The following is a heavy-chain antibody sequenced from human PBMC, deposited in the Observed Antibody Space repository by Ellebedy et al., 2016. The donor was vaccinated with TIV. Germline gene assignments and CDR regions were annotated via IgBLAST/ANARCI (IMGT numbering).Heavy chain of an antibody. Sequence: GGSLRLSCAASGFTFGNYAMTWVRQAPGKGPEWVSTFSGYGFSAYYADSVKGRFTISKDNSKNTLYLQMNSLRAEDTAVYYCAKDLSWGEENDMDVWGQGTTVTVSS. CDR1: GFTFGNYA. J-gene: IGHJ6*02. CDR2: FSGYGFSA. D-gene: IGHD3-16*01. V-gene: IGHV3-23*01. CDR3: AKDLSWGEENDMDV.